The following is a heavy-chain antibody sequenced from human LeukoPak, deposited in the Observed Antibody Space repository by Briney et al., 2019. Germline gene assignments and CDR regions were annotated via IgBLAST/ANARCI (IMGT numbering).Heavy chain of an antibody. V-gene: IGHV3-7*01. CDR2: IKQDGSEK. D-gene: IGHD2-8*01. CDR1: GFTFSSYW. Sequence: QAGGSLRLSCAASGFTFSSYWMTWVRQAPEKGLEWVANIKQDGSEKYYVDSVKGRFTISRDNAKISLFLQMNNLRAEDTAVYYCAAHVNDAGDFGYWGQGTLVAVSS. J-gene: IGHJ4*02. CDR3: AAHVNDAGDFGY.